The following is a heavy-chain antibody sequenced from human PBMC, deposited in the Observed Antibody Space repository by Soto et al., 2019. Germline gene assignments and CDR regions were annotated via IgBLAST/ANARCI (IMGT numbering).Heavy chain of an antibody. CDR1: GGSISSYY. D-gene: IGHD3-3*01. V-gene: IGHV4-4*07. CDR3: ARVTYYDFWSGFIFDY. J-gene: IGHJ4*02. Sequence: SETLSLTCTVSGGSISSYYWSWIRQPAGKGLEWIGRIYTSGSTNYNPSLKSRVTMSVDTSKNQFSLKLSSVTAADTAVYYCARVTYYDFWSGFIFDYWGQGTLVTVSS. CDR2: IYTSGST.